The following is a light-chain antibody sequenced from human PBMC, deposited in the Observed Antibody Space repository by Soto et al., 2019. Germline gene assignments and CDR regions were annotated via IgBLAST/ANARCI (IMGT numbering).Light chain of an antibody. CDR1: NSDVGGYNY. Sequence: QAVVTQPRSVSGSPGQSVTISCTGTNSDVGGYNYVSWYQQHPGKAPKLMIYDVTKRASGVPDRFSGSKSGSTASLSISGLQADDEADYYCCSYANSYTSDVIFGGGTKLTVL. CDR2: DVT. V-gene: IGLV2-11*01. CDR3: CSYANSYTSDVI. J-gene: IGLJ2*01.